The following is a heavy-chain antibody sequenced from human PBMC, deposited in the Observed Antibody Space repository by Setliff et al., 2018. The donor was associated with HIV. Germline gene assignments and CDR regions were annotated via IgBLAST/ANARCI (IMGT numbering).Heavy chain of an antibody. CDR2: IDWDDDK. CDR3: AHSGSYYSGSGTFLDY. J-gene: IGHJ4*02. CDR1: GFSLSTSGIC. Sequence: SGPTLVNPPQTLTLTCTFSGFSLSTSGICVSWIRQPPGKALEWLARIDWDDDKYYNTSLKTRLTISKDTSKNQVVLTMTNMDPVDTATYYCAHSGSYYSGSGTFLDYWGQGALVTVSS. D-gene: IGHD3-10*01. V-gene: IGHV2-70*12.